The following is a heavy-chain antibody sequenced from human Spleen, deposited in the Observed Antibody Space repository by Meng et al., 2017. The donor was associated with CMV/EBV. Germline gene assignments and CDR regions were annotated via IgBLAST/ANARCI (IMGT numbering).Heavy chain of an antibody. D-gene: IGHD2-2*01. Sequence: GSFSGYYWNWIRQPPGKGLEWIGEINHSGSTNYSPSLKSRVAISLDTSKNQFSLKLSSMTAADTAVYYCARRPRYCTSTSCYSYFQHWGQGTLVTVSS. CDR3: ARRPRYCTSTSCYSYFQH. CDR1: GSFSGYY. V-gene: IGHV4-34*01. J-gene: IGHJ1*01. CDR2: INHSGST.